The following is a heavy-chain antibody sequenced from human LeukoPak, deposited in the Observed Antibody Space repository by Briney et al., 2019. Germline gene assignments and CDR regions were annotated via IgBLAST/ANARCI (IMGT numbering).Heavy chain of an antibody. V-gene: IGHV1-2*02. CDR1: GYTFAGYF. CDR3: ARDEWELRSFDY. D-gene: IGHD1-26*01. Sequence: ASVKVSCKASGYTFAGYFVHWVRQAPGQGFEWMGWIKPNTGDTSYAQRFQGRVTVTRDTSISTTYLELSRLRSDDTAVYYCARDEWELRSFDYWGQGTLVTVSS. J-gene: IGHJ4*02. CDR2: IKPNTGDT.